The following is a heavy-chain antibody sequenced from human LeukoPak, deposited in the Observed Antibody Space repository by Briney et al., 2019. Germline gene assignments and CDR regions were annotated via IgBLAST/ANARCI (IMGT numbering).Heavy chain of an antibody. CDR3: ARDQDSSGYYLG. Sequence: GASVKVSCKASGYTFTTYGISWVRQAPGHGLEWMGWISPYNGNTNYAQRLQGRVTLTTDTSTSTAYMELRSLRSDDTAVYYCARDQDSSGYYLGWGQGTLVTVSS. CDR2: ISPYNGNT. D-gene: IGHD3-22*01. V-gene: IGHV1-18*01. J-gene: IGHJ4*02. CDR1: GYTFTTYG.